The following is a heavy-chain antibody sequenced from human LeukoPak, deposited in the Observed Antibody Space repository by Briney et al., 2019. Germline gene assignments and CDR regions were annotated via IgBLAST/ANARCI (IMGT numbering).Heavy chain of an antibody. Sequence: GGSLRLSCAASGFIFTGYGMSWVRQAPGKGLEWVSDISGSGGSTYYADSVKGRFTISRENSKSTLYLQMDSLRVEDTAVYYCAKEIHDSSGYYYYFDCWGQGTLVTVSS. CDR2: ISGSGGST. CDR1: GFIFTGYG. V-gene: IGHV3-23*01. CDR3: AKEIHDSSGYYYYFDC. D-gene: IGHD3-22*01. J-gene: IGHJ4*02.